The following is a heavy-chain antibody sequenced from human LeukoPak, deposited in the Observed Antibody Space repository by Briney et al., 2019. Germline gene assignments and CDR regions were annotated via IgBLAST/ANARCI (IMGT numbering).Heavy chain of an antibody. Sequence: QPGXXLXLSCAASGFTVSSNYMSWVRQAPGKGVEWVSVIYSGGSTYYSDSVKGRFTISRDNSKNTLYLQMNSLRAEDTAVYYCARELFYYDSSGYYHFDYWGQGTLVTVSS. V-gene: IGHV3-53*01. CDR1: GFTVSSNY. CDR3: ARELFYYDSSGYYHFDY. CDR2: IYSGGST. J-gene: IGHJ4*02. D-gene: IGHD3-22*01.